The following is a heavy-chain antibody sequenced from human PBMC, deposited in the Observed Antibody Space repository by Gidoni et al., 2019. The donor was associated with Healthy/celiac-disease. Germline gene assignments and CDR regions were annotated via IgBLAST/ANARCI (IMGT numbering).Heavy chain of an antibody. D-gene: IGHD2-2*01. CDR3: AKNKRQIVPAARGSWFDP. J-gene: IGHJ5*02. Sequence: QVQLVESGGGVVQPGRSLRLSCAASGFTFSSYGLHWVRPAPGKGLELVAVISYDGSNKYYADSVKGRFTISRDNSKNTLYLQMNSLRAEDTAVYYCAKNKRQIVPAARGSWFDPWGQGTLVTVSS. V-gene: IGHV3-30*18. CDR2: ISYDGSNK. CDR1: GFTFSSYG.